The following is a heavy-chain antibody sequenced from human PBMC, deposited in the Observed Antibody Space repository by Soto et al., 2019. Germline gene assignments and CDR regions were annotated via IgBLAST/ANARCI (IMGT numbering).Heavy chain of an antibody. J-gene: IGHJ4*02. CDR1: GFTFSMYW. CDR2: INDDGSST. CDR3: ARERDGYFDY. V-gene: IGHV3-74*01. Sequence: PGGSLRLSCAASGFTFSMYWMHWVRQVPGKGPEWVSRINDDGSSTNYNPSLKSRVTISVDTSKNQFSLKLSSVTAADTAVYYCARERDGYFDYWGQGTLVTVSS.